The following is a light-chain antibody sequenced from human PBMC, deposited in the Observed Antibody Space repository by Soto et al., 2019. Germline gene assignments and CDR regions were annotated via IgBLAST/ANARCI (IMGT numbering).Light chain of an antibody. CDR2: DVT. J-gene: IGLJ3*02. Sequence: QSALTQPASVSGSPGQSITISCTGTSSDVGGYQYVSWYQQHPGKAPKLMIYDVTNRPSGISNRFSGSRSGNTASLTISGLQAEDEADYCCSSYVRGTTWVFGGGTKLTVL. V-gene: IGLV2-14*01. CDR3: SSYVRGTTWV. CDR1: SSDVGGYQY.